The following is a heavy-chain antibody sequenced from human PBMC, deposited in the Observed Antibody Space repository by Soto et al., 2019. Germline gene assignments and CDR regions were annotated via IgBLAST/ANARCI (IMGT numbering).Heavy chain of an antibody. V-gene: IGHV1-18*01. CDR1: GYSFTRYG. CDR3: AMVDVYVTPSPQDV. CDR2: INAYNGNT. J-gene: IGHJ6*02. Sequence: QVQLVQSGAEVKNPGASVKVSCKASGYSFTRYGIGWARQAPGQGLEWMGWINAYNGNTNYAQNLQGRLTLTTATSTTTAYMELRSRRSNDTAIYYCAMVDVYVTPSPQDVWGQGTTVTVSS. D-gene: IGHD3-16*01.